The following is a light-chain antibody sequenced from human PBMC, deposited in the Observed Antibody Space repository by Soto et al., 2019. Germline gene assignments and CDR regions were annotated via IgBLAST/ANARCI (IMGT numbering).Light chain of an antibody. CDR1: QGISTY. Sequence: DIQMTQSPSFLSASVGDRVTITCRASQGISTYLAWYQHKPGKVPEILIYAASTLRSGVPSRFSGGGSGTDFTLTISSLQPGDAATYYCQQYNSSPFTFGGGTKVEIK. J-gene: IGKJ4*01. CDR2: AAS. CDR3: QQYNSSPFT. V-gene: IGKV1-27*01.